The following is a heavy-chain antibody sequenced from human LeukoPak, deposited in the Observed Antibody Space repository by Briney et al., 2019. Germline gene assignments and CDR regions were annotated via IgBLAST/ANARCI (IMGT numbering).Heavy chain of an antibody. Sequence: PSETLSLTCTVSGGSISSYYWSWIRQPPGKGLEWIGYIYYSGSTNYNPFLKSRVTISVDTSKNQFSLKLSSVTAADTAVYYCAREGGAYCGGDCYPDYWGQGTLVTVSS. CDR1: GGSISSYY. D-gene: IGHD2-21*02. J-gene: IGHJ4*02. CDR3: AREGGAYCGGDCYPDY. CDR2: IYYSGST. V-gene: IGHV4-59*01.